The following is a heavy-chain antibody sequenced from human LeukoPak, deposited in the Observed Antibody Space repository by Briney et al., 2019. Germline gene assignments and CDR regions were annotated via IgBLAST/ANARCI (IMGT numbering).Heavy chain of an antibody. Sequence: GGSLKISCKGSGYSFTSYWIGWVRQMPGKGLEWMGIIYPGESDTKYSPSFQGHVTISADKSISTAYLQSSSLNASDTAMSSCARRSSSWDRYDNCGQGTLVTVSS. D-gene: IGHD6-13*01. J-gene: IGHJ4*02. CDR2: IYPGESDT. V-gene: IGHV5-51*01. CDR3: ARRSSSWDRYDN. CDR1: GYSFTSYW.